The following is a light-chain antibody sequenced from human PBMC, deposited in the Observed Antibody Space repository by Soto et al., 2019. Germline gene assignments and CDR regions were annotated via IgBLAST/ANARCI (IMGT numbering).Light chain of an antibody. Sequence: QSVLTQPPSASGTPGQRVTISCSGSSSNIGSNTVNWYQQLPGTAPKLLIYSNNQRPSGVPDRFSGSKSGTSASLAISGLRSEDEADYYCAAWDDSLSGSVFGTGTKV. CDR1: SSNIGSNT. CDR3: AAWDDSLSGSV. CDR2: SNN. V-gene: IGLV1-44*01. J-gene: IGLJ1*01.